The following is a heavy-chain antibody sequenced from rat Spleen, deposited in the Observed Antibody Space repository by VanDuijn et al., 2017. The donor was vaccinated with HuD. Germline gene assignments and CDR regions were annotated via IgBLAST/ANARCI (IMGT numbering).Heavy chain of an antibody. D-gene: IGHD1-11*01. V-gene: IGHV2S30*01. CDR3: TRANYGY. Sequence: QVQLKESGPGLVQPSQTLSLTCTVSGFSLTGNNVHWVRQPPGKGLEWMGRMRHDGDTYYHSALKSRLSISRDTSKRQVFLKINSLQTEDTAIYYCTRANYGYWGQGVMVTVSS. CDR2: MRHDGDT. CDR1: GFSLTGNN. J-gene: IGHJ2*01.